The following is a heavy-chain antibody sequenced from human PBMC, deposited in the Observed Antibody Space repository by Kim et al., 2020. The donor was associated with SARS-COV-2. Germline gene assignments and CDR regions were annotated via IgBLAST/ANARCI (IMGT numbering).Heavy chain of an antibody. CDR1: GFTFSDYY. CDR2: ISSSGSTI. J-gene: IGHJ6*02. D-gene: IGHD3-22*01. CDR3: ARDFPKTYYYDSSGYYRVYYYYGMDV. V-gene: IGHV3-11*04. Sequence: GGSLRLSCAASGFTFSDYYMSWIRQAPGKGLEWVSYISSSGSTIYYADSVKGRFTISRDNAKNSLYLQMNSLTAEDTAVYYCARDFPKTYYYDSSGYYRVYYYYGMDVWGQGTTVTVSS.